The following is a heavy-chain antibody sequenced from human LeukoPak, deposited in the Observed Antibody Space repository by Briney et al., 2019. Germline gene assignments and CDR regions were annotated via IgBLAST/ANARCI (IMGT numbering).Heavy chain of an antibody. V-gene: IGHV3-11*01. Sequence: GGSLSLSCVVSGFRSSDYYLSWIRQTPGKGLEFISYISGSGDAIYYADSVKGRFTISLDNAKNSLYLQLDSLSAEDTAVYYCASLYDSTGFCFDQWRQGPLDTVSS. CDR2: ISGSGDAI. CDR3: ASLYDSTGFCFDQ. J-gene: IGHJ1*01. CDR1: GFRSSDYY. D-gene: IGHD3-22*01.